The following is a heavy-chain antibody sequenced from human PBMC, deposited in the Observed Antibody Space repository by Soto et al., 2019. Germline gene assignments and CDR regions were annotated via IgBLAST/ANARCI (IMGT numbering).Heavy chain of an antibody. CDR2: IYRSGTT. D-gene: IGHD3-10*01. J-gene: IGHJ4*02. CDR3: ARGGDNSPWYYSL. CDR1: GGSISGGAYS. Sequence: SETLSLTCDVSGGSISGGAYSWTWIRQPPGKGLEWIGYIYRSGTTYYNPSLKSRVTISVDTSKNQLSLKLTSVTAADTAVYYCARGGDNSPWYYSLWGQGTLVTVSS. V-gene: IGHV4-30-2*01.